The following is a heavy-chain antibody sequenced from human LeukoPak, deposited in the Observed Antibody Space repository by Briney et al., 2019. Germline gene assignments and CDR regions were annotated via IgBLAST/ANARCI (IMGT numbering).Heavy chain of an antibody. CDR3: ARTSRINRYSSSFLDY. V-gene: IGHV3-74*01. CDR2: INSDGSST. D-gene: IGHD6-6*01. CDR1: GFTFSSYW. Sequence: GGSLRLSCTASGFTFSSYWMHWVRQAPGKGLVWVSRINSDGSSTSYADSVKGRFTISRDNSKNTLYLQMNSLRAEDTAVYYCARTSRINRYSSSFLDYWGQGTLVTVSS. J-gene: IGHJ4*02.